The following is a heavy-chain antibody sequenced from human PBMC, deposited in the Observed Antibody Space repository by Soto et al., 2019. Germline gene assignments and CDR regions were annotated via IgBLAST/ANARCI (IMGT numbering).Heavy chain of an antibody. CDR1: DGSIRSGCYS. D-gene: IGHD3-10*01. Sequence: SETLCLTSAVSDGSIRSGCYSWSWIRQPPGKGLEWIGYMYHSGSTYYNPSLKSRVTISVDTSKNQFSLKLSSVTAADTAVYYCARSGGSGSYHTFDYWGQGTLVTVSS. J-gene: IGHJ4*02. CDR2: MYHSGST. CDR3: ARSGGSGSYHTFDY. V-gene: IGHV4-30-2*01.